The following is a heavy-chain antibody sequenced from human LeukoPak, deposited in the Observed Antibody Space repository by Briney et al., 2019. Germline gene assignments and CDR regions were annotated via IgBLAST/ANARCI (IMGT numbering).Heavy chain of an antibody. V-gene: IGHV1-8*01. CDR3: ARGCSSTTCSWPFDY. CDR2: MSPNSGNT. J-gene: IGHJ4*02. D-gene: IGHD2-2*01. CDR1: GYTFTSFD. Sequence: ASVKVSCKASGYTFTSFDIHWVRQATGQGLEGMGWMSPNSGNTVYAQKFQGRGTMTRNTSISTAYMELSSLSSEDTAVYYCARGCSSTTCSWPFDYWGQGTLVTVSS.